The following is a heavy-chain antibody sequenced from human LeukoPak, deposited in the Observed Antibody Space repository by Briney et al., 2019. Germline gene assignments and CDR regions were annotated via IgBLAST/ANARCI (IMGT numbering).Heavy chain of an antibody. CDR2: ISWNSGRI. Sequence: GGSLRLSCAASGFTFDDYAMHWVRQAPGKGLEWVSGISWNSGRIGYADSVKGRFTISRDNAKNSLYLQMNSLRAEDTAVYYCARLKWELLLAIDYWGQGTLVTVSS. CDR1: GFTFDDYA. V-gene: IGHV3-9*01. J-gene: IGHJ4*02. D-gene: IGHD1-26*01. CDR3: ARLKWELLLAIDY.